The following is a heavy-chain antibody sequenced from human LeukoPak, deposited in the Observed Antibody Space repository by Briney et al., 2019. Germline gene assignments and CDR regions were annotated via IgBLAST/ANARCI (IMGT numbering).Heavy chain of an antibody. Sequence: ASVKVSCKASGGTFSSYAISWVRQAPGQGLEWMGRIIPILGIANYAQKFQGRVTITADKSTSTAYMELSSLRSEDTAVYYCARDPYYYGSGSYYNGNWFDPWGQGTLVTVSS. CDR2: IIPILGIA. J-gene: IGHJ5*02. V-gene: IGHV1-69*04. D-gene: IGHD3-10*01. CDR3: ARDPYYYGSGSYYNGNWFDP. CDR1: GGTFSSYA.